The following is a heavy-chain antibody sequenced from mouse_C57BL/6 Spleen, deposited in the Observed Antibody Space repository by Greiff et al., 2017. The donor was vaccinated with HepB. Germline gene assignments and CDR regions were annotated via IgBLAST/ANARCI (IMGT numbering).Heavy chain of an antibody. Sequence: EVQLQESGGGLVQPGGSLSLSCAASGFTFTDYYMSWVRQPPGKALEWLGFIRNKANGYTTEYSASVKGRFTISRDNSQSILYLQMNALRAEDSATYYGARIYYGNYYWYFDVWGTGTTVTVSS. V-gene: IGHV7-3*01. D-gene: IGHD2-1*01. CDR2: IRNKANGYTT. CDR3: ARIYYGNYYWYFDV. J-gene: IGHJ1*03. CDR1: GFTFTDYY.